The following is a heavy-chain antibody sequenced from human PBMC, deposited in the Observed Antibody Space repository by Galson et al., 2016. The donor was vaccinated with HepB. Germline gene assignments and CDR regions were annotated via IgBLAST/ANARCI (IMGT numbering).Heavy chain of an antibody. CDR2: INPVFGTV. Sequence: SVKVSCKASGGTFSSSYSISWVRQAPGQGLEWIGGINPVFGTVNYAQNIQGRVTITADSMELTSLRSEDTAVYYCARDRHMDKLMVAGGRNFDSWGQGTLVTVAS. J-gene: IGHJ4*02. D-gene: IGHD6-19*01. CDR3: ARDRHMDKLMVAGGRNFDS. V-gene: IGHV1-69*06. CDR1: GGTFSSSYS.